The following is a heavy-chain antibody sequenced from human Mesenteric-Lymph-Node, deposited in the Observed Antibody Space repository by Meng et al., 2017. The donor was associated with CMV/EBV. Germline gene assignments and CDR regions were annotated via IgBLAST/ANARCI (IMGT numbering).Heavy chain of an antibody. CDR1: GGSISSSSYY. CDR3: ARRGSSGWGDWYFDL. D-gene: IGHD6-19*01. Sequence: SETLSLTCTVSGGSISSSSYYWGWIRQPPGKGLEWFGSIYYSGSTYYNPSLKSRVTISVDTSKNPFSLKLSSVTAADTAVYYCARRGSSGWGDWYFDLWGRGTLVTVSS. CDR2: IYYSGST. J-gene: IGHJ2*01. V-gene: IGHV4-39*07.